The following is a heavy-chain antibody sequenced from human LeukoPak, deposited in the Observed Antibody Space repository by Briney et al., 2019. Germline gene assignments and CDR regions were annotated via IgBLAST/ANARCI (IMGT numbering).Heavy chain of an antibody. CDR2: INPNSGGT. CDR1: GYTFTGYY. D-gene: IGHD1-26*01. J-gene: IGHJ3*02. V-gene: IGHV1-2*06. CDR3: ARDQEEGATANDAFDI. Sequence: ASVKVSCKASGYTFTGYYMHWVRQAPGQGLEWMGRINPNSGGTNYAQKFQGRVTMTRDTSISTAYMELSRLRSDDTAVYYCARDQEEGATANDAFDIWGQGTMVTVSS.